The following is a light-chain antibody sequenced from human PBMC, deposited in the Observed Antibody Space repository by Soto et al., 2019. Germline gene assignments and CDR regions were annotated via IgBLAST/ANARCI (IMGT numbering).Light chain of an antibody. CDR2: EVT. J-gene: IGLJ1*01. CDR3: SSYTTISTVV. V-gene: IGLV2-14*03. CDR1: SSDVGGYNF. Sequence: QSALTQPASVFGSPGQSITISCTGTSSDVGGYNFVSWYQQLPGKAPKLMIYEVTSRPSGVSNRFSGSKSGNTASLTISGLQPEDEAEYYCSSYTTISTVVFGTGTKLTVL.